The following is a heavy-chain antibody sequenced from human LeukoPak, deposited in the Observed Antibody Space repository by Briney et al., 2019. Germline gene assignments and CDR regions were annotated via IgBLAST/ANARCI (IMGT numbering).Heavy chain of an antibody. Sequence: ASVKVTCKASGYTFTGYYMHWVRQAPGQGLEWMGWINPNSGGTNYAQKFQGRVTMTRDTSISTAYMELSRLRSDDTAVYYCARGGYSGYADYIDYWGQGTLVTVSS. CDR3: ARGGYSGYADYIDY. V-gene: IGHV1-2*02. CDR2: INPNSGGT. D-gene: IGHD5-12*01. CDR1: GYTFTGYY. J-gene: IGHJ4*02.